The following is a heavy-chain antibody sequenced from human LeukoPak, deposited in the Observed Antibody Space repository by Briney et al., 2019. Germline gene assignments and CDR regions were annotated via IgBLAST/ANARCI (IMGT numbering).Heavy chain of an antibody. CDR3: AREVKGVVINTNWFDP. Sequence: ASVKVSCKASGGTFSSYAISWVRQAPGQGLEWMGGIIPIFGTANYAQKFQGRVTITADESTSTAYMELSSLRSEDTAVYYCAREVKGVVINTNWFDPWGQGTLVTVSS. CDR2: IIPIFGTA. D-gene: IGHD3-3*01. CDR1: GGTFSSYA. V-gene: IGHV1-69*13. J-gene: IGHJ5*02.